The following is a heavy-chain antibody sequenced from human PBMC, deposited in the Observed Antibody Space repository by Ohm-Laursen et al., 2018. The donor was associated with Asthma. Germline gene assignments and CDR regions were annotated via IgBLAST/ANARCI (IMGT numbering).Heavy chain of an antibody. Sequence: SQTLSLTCTVSGGSISSGGYYWSWIRQHPGKGLEWIGYIYYSGSTYYNPSLKSRVTISVDTSKNQFSLKLSSVTAADTAVYYCARVQGIAVAGPGDFDYWGQGTLVTVSS. CDR3: ARVQGIAVAGPGDFDY. J-gene: IGHJ4*02. CDR1: GGSISSGGYY. D-gene: IGHD6-19*01. CDR2: IYYSGST. V-gene: IGHV4-31*03.